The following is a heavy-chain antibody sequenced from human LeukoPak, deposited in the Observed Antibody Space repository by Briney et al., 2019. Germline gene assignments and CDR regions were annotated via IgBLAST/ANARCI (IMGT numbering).Heavy chain of an antibody. D-gene: IGHD6-13*01. Sequence: GGSLRLSCAASGFTFSSYAMSWVRQAPGKGLEWVSAVSGSGGSTYYADSVKGRFTISRDNSKSTLFLQMNSLRAEDTAVYYCAKDREGSSWYFDYWGQGTLVAVSS. CDR3: AKDREGSSWYFDY. V-gene: IGHV3-23*01. CDR2: VSGSGGST. J-gene: IGHJ4*02. CDR1: GFTFSSYA.